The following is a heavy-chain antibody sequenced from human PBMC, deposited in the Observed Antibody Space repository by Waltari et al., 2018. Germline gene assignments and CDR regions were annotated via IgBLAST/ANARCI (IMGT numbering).Heavy chain of an antibody. CDR1: GFTFSSYA. J-gene: IGHJ4*02. CDR3: AKDRYYDSSGQYYFDY. CDR2: IYSGGST. V-gene: IGHV3-23*03. Sequence: EVQLVESGGGLVQPGGSLRLSCAASGFTFSSYAMSWVRQAPGKGLEWVSVIYSGGSTYYADSVKGRFTISRDNSKNTLYLQMNSLRAEDTAVYYCAKDRYYDSSGQYYFDYWGQGTLVTVSS. D-gene: IGHD3-22*01.